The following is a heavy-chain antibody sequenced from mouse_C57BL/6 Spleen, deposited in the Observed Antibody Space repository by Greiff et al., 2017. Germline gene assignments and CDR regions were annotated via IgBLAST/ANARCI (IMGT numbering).Heavy chain of an antibody. CDR3: ARDYYYGSRDAMDY. J-gene: IGHJ4*01. Sequence: EVQLVESGGGLVKPGGSLKLSCAASGFTFSSYAMSWVRQTPEKRLEWVATISDGGSYTYYPDNVKGRFTISRDNAKNNLYLQMSHLKSEDTAMYYCARDYYYGSRDAMDYWGQGTSVTVSS. CDR1: GFTFSSYA. V-gene: IGHV5-4*01. CDR2: ISDGGSYT. D-gene: IGHD1-1*01.